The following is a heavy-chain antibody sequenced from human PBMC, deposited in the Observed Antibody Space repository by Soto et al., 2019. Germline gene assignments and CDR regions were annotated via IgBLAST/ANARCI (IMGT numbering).Heavy chain of an antibody. CDR2: INSSGST. V-gene: IGHV4-39*01. J-gene: IGHJ5*02. CDR1: GGCLGSSAYD. Sequence: EPLSLTCTVSGGCLGSSAYDWGWIRRAPGKGLEWIGSINSSGSTFSNPSLKSRVTLSVDTSKNQFSLKLTSVTAADTALYYCSRRAPEGFDPWGQGTLVTVSS. CDR3: SRRAPEGFDP.